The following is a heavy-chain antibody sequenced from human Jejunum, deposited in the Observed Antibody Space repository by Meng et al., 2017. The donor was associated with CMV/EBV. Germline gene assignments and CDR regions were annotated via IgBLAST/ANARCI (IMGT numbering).Heavy chain of an antibody. J-gene: IGHJ4*02. CDR1: GFHFSTYW. V-gene: IGHV3-74*01. Sequence: LSCADSGFHFSTYWMHWVRQPPGKGLVWVSRMNSDGSTTNYADSVKGRFTISRDNAKNTLYLQMNSLSAEDTAVYYCATAGEFRFDNWGQGTLVTVSS. D-gene: IGHD3-16*01. CDR3: ATAGEFRFDN. CDR2: MNSDGSTT.